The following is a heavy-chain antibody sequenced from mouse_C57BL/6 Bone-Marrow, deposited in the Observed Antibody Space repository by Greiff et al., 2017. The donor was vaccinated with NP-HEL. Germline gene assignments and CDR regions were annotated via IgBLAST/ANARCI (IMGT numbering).Heavy chain of an antibody. Sequence: VQLQQSGPELVKPGASVTMSCKASGYTFTSYCITWVQQRPGQGLEWIGVICPGGGSTYYIEKFKSKATLTVDTSSSTAYMLLSILTSEASVVFCGARSGDYDDSSEDYWGQGTTVTVAS. CDR3: ARSGDYDDSSEDY. D-gene: IGHD2-13*01. V-gene: IGHV1-55*01. CDR2: ICPGGGST. J-gene: IGHJ4*01. CDR1: GYTFTSYC.